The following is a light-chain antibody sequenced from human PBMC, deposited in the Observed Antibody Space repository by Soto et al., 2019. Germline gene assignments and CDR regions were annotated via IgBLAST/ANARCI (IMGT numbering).Light chain of an antibody. CDR2: TVS. CDR1: QDISTW. J-gene: IGKJ5*01. CDR3: QQYYSYPIT. V-gene: IGKV1D-16*01. Sequence: IQMTQSQSSVSASVGDRVTITCRASQDISTWLAWYQQKPGKAPKSLIYTVSTLQSGVPSRFSGSGSGTEFSLTISSLQPEDFATYYCQQYYSYPITFGQGTRLEIK.